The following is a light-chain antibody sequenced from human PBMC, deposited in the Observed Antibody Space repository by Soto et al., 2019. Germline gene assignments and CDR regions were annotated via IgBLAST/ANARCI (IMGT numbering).Light chain of an antibody. CDR1: TSNIGAGYD. CDR3: QSYDKSLSGSYG. Sequence: QAVVTQPPSVSGAPGQSITIACTGSTSNIGAGYDVHWYQQLPGTAPKLLIYATSNRPSGVPDRFFGSKSGTSASLAISGLQAEDEADYYCQSYDKSLSGSYGFGTGTKLTVL. CDR2: ATS. V-gene: IGLV1-40*01. J-gene: IGLJ1*01.